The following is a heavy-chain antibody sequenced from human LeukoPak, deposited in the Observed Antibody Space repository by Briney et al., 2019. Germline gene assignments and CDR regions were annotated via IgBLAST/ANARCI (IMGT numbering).Heavy chain of an antibody. CDR2: IYYSGST. V-gene: IGHV4-39*07. CDR1: GGSISSSSYY. CDR3: ARALKAATADYYYYYMDV. Sequence: SETLSLTCTVSGGSISSSSYYWGWVRQPPGKGLEWIGSIYYSGSTYYNPSLKSRVTISVDTSKNQFSLKLSSVTAADTAVYYCARALKAATADYYYYYMDVWGKGTTVTAPS. D-gene: IGHD2-15*01. J-gene: IGHJ6*03.